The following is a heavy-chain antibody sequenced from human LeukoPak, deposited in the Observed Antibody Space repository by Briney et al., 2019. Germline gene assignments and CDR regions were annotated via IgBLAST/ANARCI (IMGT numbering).Heavy chain of an antibody. CDR3: ARVTSGITGGTYYYYYMDV. D-gene: IGHD6-13*01. J-gene: IGHJ6*03. CDR2: IYYSGGT. CDR1: GGSISSYY. V-gene: IGHV4-59*12. Sequence: PSETLSLTCTVSGGSISSYYWSWIRQPPGKGLEWIGYIYYSGGTNINPSLRSRVILSVDTSKNQFSLKLISVTAADTAVYYCARVTSGITGGTYYYYYMDVWGKGTTVTVSS.